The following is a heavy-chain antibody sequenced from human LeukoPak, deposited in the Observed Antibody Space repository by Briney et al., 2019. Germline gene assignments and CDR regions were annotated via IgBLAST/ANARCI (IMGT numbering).Heavy chain of an antibody. J-gene: IGHJ5*02. D-gene: IGHD3-16*01. CDR3: ARGGGRRWFDP. CDR1: GGSFSGYY. CDR2: INHSGST. Sequence: PSETLSLTRAVYGGSFSGYYWSWIRQPPGKGLEWIGEINHSGSTNYNPSLKSRVTISVDTSKNQFSLKLSSVTAADTAVYYCARGGGRRWFDPWGQGTLVTVSS. V-gene: IGHV4-34*01.